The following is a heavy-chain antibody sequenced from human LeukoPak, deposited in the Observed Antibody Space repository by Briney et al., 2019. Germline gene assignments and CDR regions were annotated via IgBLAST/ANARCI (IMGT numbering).Heavy chain of an antibody. Sequence: SETLSLTCAVYGGSFSGYYWSWIRQPPGKGLEWIGEINHSGSTNYNPSLKSRVTIPVDTSKNQFSLKLSSVTAADTAVYYCARGRNVYGDYGWFDPWGQGTLVTVSS. CDR1: GGSFSGYY. CDR2: INHSGST. J-gene: IGHJ5*02. CDR3: ARGRNVYGDYGWFDP. D-gene: IGHD4-17*01. V-gene: IGHV4-34*01.